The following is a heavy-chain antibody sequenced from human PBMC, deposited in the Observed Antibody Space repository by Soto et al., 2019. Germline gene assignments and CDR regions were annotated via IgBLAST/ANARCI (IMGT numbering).Heavy chain of an antibody. J-gene: IGHJ6*02. CDR1: GGSISSYY. Sequence: QVQLQESGPGLVKPSETLSLTCTVSGGSISSYYWSWIRQPPGKGLEWIGYIYYSGSTNYNPSLKSRVTISVDTSKNQFSLKLSSVTAADTAVYYCARDYPSATMINQGGMDVWGQGTTVTVSS. D-gene: IGHD3-22*01. CDR2: IYYSGST. CDR3: ARDYPSATMINQGGMDV. V-gene: IGHV4-59*01.